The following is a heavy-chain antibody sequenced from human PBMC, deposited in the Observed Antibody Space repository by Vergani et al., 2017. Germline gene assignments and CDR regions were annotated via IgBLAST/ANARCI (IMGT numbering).Heavy chain of an antibody. Sequence: QVQLQESGPGVVKPSQTLSLTCAVSGGSISSGDHCWTWIRQRPGKGLEWIGYIFYSGTTYDNPSLRSRLTISVDTSQNQFSLKLRSVTAADTAVYYCARGSSGSYYYFDYWGQGTLVTVSS. CDR3: ARGSSGSYYYFDY. CDR2: IFYSGTT. V-gene: IGHV4-31*11. CDR1: GGSISSGDHC. D-gene: IGHD6-19*01. J-gene: IGHJ4*02.